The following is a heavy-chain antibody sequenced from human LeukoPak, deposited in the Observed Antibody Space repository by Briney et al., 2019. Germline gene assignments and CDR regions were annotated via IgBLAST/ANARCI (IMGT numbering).Heavy chain of an antibody. V-gene: IGHV1-2*02. CDR3: ARGAGGGTSFMDV. CDR1: GYTFTGYY. Sequence: AASVKVSCKASGYTFTGYYMHWVRQAPGQGLEWMGWINPNSGGTNYAQKFQSRVTMTRDTSISTAYMELSRLRSDDTAVYYCARGAGGGTSFMDVWGQGTTVTVSS. CDR2: INPNSGGT. D-gene: IGHD2-2*01. J-gene: IGHJ6*02.